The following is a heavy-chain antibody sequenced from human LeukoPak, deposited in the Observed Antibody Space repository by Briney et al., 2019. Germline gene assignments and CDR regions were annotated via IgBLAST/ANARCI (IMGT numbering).Heavy chain of an antibody. V-gene: IGHV1-2*02. Sequence: GASVKVSCKASGYTFTGYYMHWVRQAPGQGLEWMGWINPNSGGTNYAQKFQGRVTMTRDTSISTAYMELSRLRSDDTAVYYCAREGVSGWLYYYYYMDVWGKGTTVTVSS. D-gene: IGHD6-19*01. CDR3: AREGVSGWLYYYYYMDV. J-gene: IGHJ6*03. CDR2: INPNSGGT. CDR1: GYTFTGYY.